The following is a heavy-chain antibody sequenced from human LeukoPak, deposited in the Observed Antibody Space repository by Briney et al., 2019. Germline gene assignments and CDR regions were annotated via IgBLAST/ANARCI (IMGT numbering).Heavy chain of an antibody. CDR3: ARDSVGDLLDY. CDR1: RFPFSSYE. CDR2: IDSSGITI. J-gene: IGHJ4*02. Sequence: GGSLTLPCDGSRFPFSSYEMNWLRQAPGKGLEWVSHIDSSGITIYCEDSVKGRFNISRHIAKNSIYLHMDPLSVEHTSIYFCARDSVGDLLDYWGQGTPVTVSS. D-gene: IGHD4-17*01. V-gene: IGHV3-48*03.